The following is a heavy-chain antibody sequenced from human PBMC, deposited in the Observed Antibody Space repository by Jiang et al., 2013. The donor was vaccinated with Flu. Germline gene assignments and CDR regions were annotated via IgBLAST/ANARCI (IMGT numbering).Heavy chain of an antibody. CDR2: ISGSGGST. V-gene: IGHV3-23*01. D-gene: IGHD2-15*01. J-gene: IGHJ3*02. Sequence: EWVSAISGSGGSTYYADSVKGRFTISRDNSKNTLYLQMNSLRAEDTAVYYCAKGAYCSGGSCYGDAFDIWGQGTMVTVSS. CDR3: AKGAYCSGGSCYGDAFDI.